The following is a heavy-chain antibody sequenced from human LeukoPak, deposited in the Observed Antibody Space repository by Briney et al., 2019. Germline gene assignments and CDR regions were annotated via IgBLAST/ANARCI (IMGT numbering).Heavy chain of an antibody. D-gene: IGHD3-9*01. J-gene: IGHJ6*03. CDR2: INWNGGST. Sequence: GGSLRLSCAASGFTFDDYGMSWVRQAPGKGLEWVSGINWNGGSTGYADSVKGRFTISRDNAKNSLYLQMNSLRAEDTALYYCARASIYYDILTGYNYYYYMDVWGKGTTVTVSS. V-gene: IGHV3-20*04. CDR1: GFTFDDYG. CDR3: ARASIYYDILTGYNYYYYMDV.